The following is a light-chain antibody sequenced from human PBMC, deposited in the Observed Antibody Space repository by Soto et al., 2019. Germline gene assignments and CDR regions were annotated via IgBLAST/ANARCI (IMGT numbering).Light chain of an antibody. CDR3: SSFTAQSTLI. V-gene: IGLV2-14*01. CDR1: IRDVGAYTL. CDR2: EVR. Sequence: QAALTQPASVSGSPGQSITISCAGTIRDVGAYTLVSWYQQYPGRAPQLILYEVRNRPSGISFRFSGFKSGNTASLTISGLQAEDEADYYCSSFTAQSTLIFGGGTKLTV. J-gene: IGLJ2*01.